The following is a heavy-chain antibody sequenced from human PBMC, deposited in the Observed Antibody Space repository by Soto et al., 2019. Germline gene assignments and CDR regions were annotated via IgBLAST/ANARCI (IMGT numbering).Heavy chain of an antibody. CDR1: GFTFSSYG. CDR3: ARVSKWLAGFYYYVMDV. CDR2: IWYDGSNK. V-gene: IGHV3-33*01. Sequence: GGSLRLSCAASGFTFSSYGMHWVRQAPGKGLEWVAVIWYDGSNKYYADSVKGRFTIPRDNSKNTLYLQMNSLRAEDTAVYYCARVSKWLAGFYYYVMDVWGQGTPVTVSS. D-gene: IGHD5-12*01. J-gene: IGHJ6*02.